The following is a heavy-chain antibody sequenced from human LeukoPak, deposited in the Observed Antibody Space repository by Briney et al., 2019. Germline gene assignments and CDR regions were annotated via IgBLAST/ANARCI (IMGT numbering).Heavy chain of an antibody. CDR3: ARHLEYASGWFIHDY. V-gene: IGHV4-39*01. J-gene: IGHJ4*02. Sequence: SETLSLTCTVSGGSISSSSYYWGWIRQPPGKGLEWIGSIYYSGSTYYNPSLKSRVTISVDTSMSQFSLKLSSVTAADTAVYYCARHLEYASGWFIHDYWGQGTLVTVSS. CDR2: IYYSGST. CDR1: GGSISSSSYY. D-gene: IGHD6-19*01.